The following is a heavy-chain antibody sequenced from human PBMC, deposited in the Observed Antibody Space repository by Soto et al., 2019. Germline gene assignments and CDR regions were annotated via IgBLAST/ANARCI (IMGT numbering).Heavy chain of an antibody. CDR2: VNTYNGDT. D-gene: IGHD1-26*01. V-gene: IGHV1-18*01. CDR3: ARESGSDLSVLGAVFDY. J-gene: IGHJ4*02. Sequence: ASVKVSCKASGYTFSSYRINWVRQAPGQGLEWMGWVNTYNGDTNFAQKVQGRVTMTTDTSTTTASMELRSLTYDDTAVYYCARESGSDLSVLGAVFDYWGQGTPVTVSS. CDR1: GYTFSSYR.